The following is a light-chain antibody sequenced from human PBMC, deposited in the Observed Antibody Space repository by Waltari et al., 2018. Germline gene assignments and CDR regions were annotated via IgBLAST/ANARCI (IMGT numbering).Light chain of an antibody. V-gene: IGLV2-8*01. Sequence: QSALTQPPSASGSPGQSVTISCSGTSSAIGAYNYVSWYQQHPGKAPKLMIYEVIKRPSGVPPRFSGSKSGNTASLTVSELQAEDEADYYCSSYAGSNGVLFGGGTKVTVL. CDR2: EVI. J-gene: IGLJ2*01. CDR3: SSYAGSNGVL. CDR1: SSAIGAYNY.